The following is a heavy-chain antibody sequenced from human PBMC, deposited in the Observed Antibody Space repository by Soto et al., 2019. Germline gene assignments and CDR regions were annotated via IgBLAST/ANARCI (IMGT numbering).Heavy chain of an antibody. J-gene: IGHJ4*02. CDR1: GFTFTSYW. V-gene: IGHV3-74*01. Sequence: EVQLVESGGGLVQPGGSLRLSCAASGFTFTSYWMHWVRQAPGKGLVWVSRINIDGSNTGSSTSYAGSVKGRFTISRDKATKMLYLLMNSLSAEDTAVYYCARRRYSWNDSPFGSWGQGTLVTVCS. CDR2: INIDGSNTGSST. D-gene: IGHD1-1*01. CDR3: ARRRYSWNDSPFGS.